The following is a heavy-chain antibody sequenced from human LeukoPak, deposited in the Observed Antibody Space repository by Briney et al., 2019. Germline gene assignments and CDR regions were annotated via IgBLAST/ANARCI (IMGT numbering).Heavy chain of an antibody. J-gene: IGHJ4*02. Sequence: SETLSLTCTVSGGSIGSYYWSWIRQPPGKGLEWIGYINYSGSTNYNPSLKSRVTISVDTSKNQFSLKLSSVTAADTAVYYCATQTGYYNPFDNWGQGTLVTVSS. CDR1: GGSIGSYY. CDR2: INYSGST. CDR3: ATQTGYYNPFDN. V-gene: IGHV4-59*01. D-gene: IGHD3-9*01.